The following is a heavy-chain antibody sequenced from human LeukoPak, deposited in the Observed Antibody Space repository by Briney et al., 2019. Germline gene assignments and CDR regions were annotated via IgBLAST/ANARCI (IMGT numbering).Heavy chain of an antibody. D-gene: IGHD1-1*01. Sequence: SETLSLTCAVSGYSISSSNWWGWIRQPPGKGLEWIGYIYYSGSTYYNPSLKSRVTMSVDTSKNQFSLKLSFVTAVDTAVYYCARTATGTDVFDYWGQGTLVTVSS. CDR3: ARTATGTDVFDY. CDR2: IYYSGST. J-gene: IGHJ4*02. CDR1: GYSISSSNW. V-gene: IGHV4-28*01.